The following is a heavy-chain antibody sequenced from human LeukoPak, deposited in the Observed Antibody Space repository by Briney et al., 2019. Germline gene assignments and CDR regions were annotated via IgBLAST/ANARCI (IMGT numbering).Heavy chain of an antibody. Sequence: AGGSLRLSCAASGFTFSIYTMNWVRQAPGKGLEWVSSISSRSTYIYHAGSVKGRFTISRDNAKNTLYLQMNSLRAEDTAVYYCVRRGASTGAFDIWGQGTMVTVS. CDR3: VRRGASTGAFDI. CDR1: GFTFSIYT. D-gene: IGHD1-26*01. J-gene: IGHJ3*02. CDR2: ISSRSTYI. V-gene: IGHV3-21*01.